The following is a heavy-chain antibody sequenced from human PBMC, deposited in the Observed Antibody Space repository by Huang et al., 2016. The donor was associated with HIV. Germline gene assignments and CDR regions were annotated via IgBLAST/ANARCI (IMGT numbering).Heavy chain of an antibody. Sequence: QVRLHQWGTGVLKPSETLSLKCAVYGGSFNGHFWTWIRQSPGKGLEWIGEIDHRGTTSSNPSLKSRVTMSLDTSKSQFYLNLTSVTVTDTATYYCARPRMTEGNSDSTWSYFDSWGQGTPVIVSS. V-gene: IGHV4-34*01. J-gene: IGHJ4*02. CDR1: GGSFNGHF. CDR2: IDHRGTT. D-gene: IGHD2-21*02. CDR3: ARPRMTEGNSDSTWSYFDS.